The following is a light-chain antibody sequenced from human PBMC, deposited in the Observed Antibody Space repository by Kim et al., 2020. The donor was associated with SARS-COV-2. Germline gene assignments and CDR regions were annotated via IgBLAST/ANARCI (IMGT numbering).Light chain of an antibody. Sequence: VGDTGTIACQASQDISNYLKWEQQKPEKATKLLIYDANNWETGIPSRLRGSGSGTDFTFTISSLQPEDIATYYCQQYDNLPPLFSFGPGTKVDIK. CDR1: QDISNY. J-gene: IGKJ3*01. CDR2: DAN. V-gene: IGKV1-33*01. CDR3: QQYDNLPPLFS.